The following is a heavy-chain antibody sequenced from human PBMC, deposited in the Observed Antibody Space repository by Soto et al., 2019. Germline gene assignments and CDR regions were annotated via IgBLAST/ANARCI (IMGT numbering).Heavy chain of an antibody. Sequence: GGSLRLSCAASGFTFSSYAMNWVRQAPGKGLEWVSAISGSAATTHFADTVKGRFTISRDNSKNTLYLQMNSLRAEDTDVYYCARDRSYYDSSGSYSPPYWGQGTLVTVSS. V-gene: IGHV3-23*01. CDR3: ARDRSYYDSSGSYSPPY. CDR2: ISGSAATT. D-gene: IGHD3-22*01. J-gene: IGHJ4*02. CDR1: GFTFSSYA.